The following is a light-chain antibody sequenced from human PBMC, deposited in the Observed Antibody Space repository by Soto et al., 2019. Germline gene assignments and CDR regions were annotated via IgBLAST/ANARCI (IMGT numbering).Light chain of an antibody. Sequence: QSVLTQPASVSGSPGQSITISCTGTDRDIGAFNYVSWYQQHPDKAPKLLISEVNNRPSGVSHRFSGSKSGNTASLTIAGLQPADEADYYCSSYTTSGTYVLCGGGTKLTVL. V-gene: IGLV2-14*01. CDR3: SSYTTSGTYVL. CDR2: EVN. CDR1: DRDIGAFNY. J-gene: IGLJ3*02.